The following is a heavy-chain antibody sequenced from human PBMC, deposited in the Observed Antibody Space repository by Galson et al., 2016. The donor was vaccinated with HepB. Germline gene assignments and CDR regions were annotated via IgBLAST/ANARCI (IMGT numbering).Heavy chain of an antibody. D-gene: IGHD3-16*02. J-gene: IGHJ5*02. CDR3: ARTSSPNYDYVWGSYRPTWFDP. Sequence: CKASGYTFTSYAMHWVRQAPGQRLEWMGWINAGNGNTKYSQKFQGRVTITRDTSASTAYMELSSLRSEDTAVYYCARTSSPNYDYVWGSYRPTWFDPWGQGTLVTVSS. V-gene: IGHV1-3*01. CDR2: INAGNGNT. CDR1: GYTFTSYA.